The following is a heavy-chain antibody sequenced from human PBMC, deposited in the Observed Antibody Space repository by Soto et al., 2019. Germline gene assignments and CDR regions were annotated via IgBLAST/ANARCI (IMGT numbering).Heavy chain of an antibody. CDR3: ARDPISCGGDGPAPSWFDP. V-gene: IGHV1-18*01. CDR2: ISAYNGNT. J-gene: IGHJ5*02. D-gene: IGHD2-21*02. CDR1: GYTFTSYG. Sequence: QVQLVQSGAEVKKPGASVKVSCKASGYTFTSYGISWVRQAPGQGLEWMGWISAYNGNTNYAHKLQGRVTMTTDTSSSTAYIELRSLRSDDTAVYYCARDPISCGGDGPAPSWFDPWGQGTLVTVSS.